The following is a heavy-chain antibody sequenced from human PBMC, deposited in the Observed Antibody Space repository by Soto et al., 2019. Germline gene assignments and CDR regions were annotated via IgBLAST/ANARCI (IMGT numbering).Heavy chain of an antibody. J-gene: IGHJ4*02. CDR2: ISYDGSNK. D-gene: IGHD6-13*01. CDR3: ARDRGQLACDY. Sequence: QVQLVESGGGVVQPGRSLRLSCAASGFTFSSYAMHWVRQAPGNGLEWVAVISYDGSNKYYADSVKGRFTISRVNSKNTLYLQMNSLRAEDTAVYYCARDRGQLACDYWGQGTLVTVSS. V-gene: IGHV3-30-3*01. CDR1: GFTFSSYA.